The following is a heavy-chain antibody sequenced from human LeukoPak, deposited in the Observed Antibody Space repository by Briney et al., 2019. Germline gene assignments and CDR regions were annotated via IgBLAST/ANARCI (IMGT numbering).Heavy chain of an antibody. Sequence: PSETLSLTCTVSGGSISSYYWSWIRQPPGKGLEWIGYIYYSGSTNYNPSLKSRVTISVDTSKNQFSLKLSSVTAADTAVYYCARAAMSIAAASYYFDYWGQGTLVTVSS. CDR3: ARAAMSIAAASYYFDY. CDR2: IYYSGST. D-gene: IGHD6-13*01. CDR1: GGSISSYY. V-gene: IGHV4-59*12. J-gene: IGHJ4*02.